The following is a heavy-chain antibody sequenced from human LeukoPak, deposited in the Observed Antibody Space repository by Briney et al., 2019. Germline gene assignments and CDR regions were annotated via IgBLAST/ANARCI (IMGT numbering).Heavy chain of an antibody. CDR2: TSAYNGNT. CDR3: ARVDPAYCGGDCYNDY. V-gene: IGHV1-18*01. Sequence: ASVKVSCKASGGTFSSYAISWVRQAPGQGLEWMGWTSAYNGNTNYAQKLQGRVTMTTDTSTSTAYMELRSLRSDDTAVYYCARVDPAYCGGDCYNDYWGQGTLVTVSS. J-gene: IGHJ4*02. D-gene: IGHD2-21*02. CDR1: GGTFSSYA.